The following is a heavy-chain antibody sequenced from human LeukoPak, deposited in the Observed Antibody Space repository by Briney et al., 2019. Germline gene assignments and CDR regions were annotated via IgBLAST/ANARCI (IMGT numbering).Heavy chain of an antibody. CDR1: GFTSTTYA. CDR3: ARKVAGAAPFDS. D-gene: IGHD6-19*01. CDR2: IGSST. V-gene: IGHV3-23*01. J-gene: IGHJ4*02. Sequence: GGSLRLSCAASGFTSTTYAMSWVRQAPGKGLEWVSSIGSSTYYADSVKGRFTISRDNSKNTLYLQMNSLRVEDTAIYYCARKVAGAAPFDSWGQGTLVTVSS.